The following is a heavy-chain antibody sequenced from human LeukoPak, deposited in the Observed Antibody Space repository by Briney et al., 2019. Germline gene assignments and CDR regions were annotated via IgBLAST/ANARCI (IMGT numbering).Heavy chain of an antibody. CDR2: IYYSGST. D-gene: IGHD2-2*01. V-gene: IGHV4-39*01. CDR3: ARRRGYCSSTSCSYYFDY. J-gene: IGHJ4*02. CDR1: GGSISSSSYY. Sequence: KPSETLSLTCTVSGGSISSSSYYWGWIRQPPGKGLEWIGSIYYSGSTYYNPSLKSRVTISVDTSRNQFSLKLCSVTAADTAVYYCARRRGYCSSTSCSYYFDYWGQGTLVTVSS.